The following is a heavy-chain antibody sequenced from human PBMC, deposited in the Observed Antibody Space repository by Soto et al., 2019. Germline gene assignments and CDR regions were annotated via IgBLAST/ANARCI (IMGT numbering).Heavy chain of an antibody. CDR2: ISSSSSTI. Sequence: GGSLRLSCAASGFTFSSYSMNWVRQAPGKGLEWVSYISSSSSTIYYADSVKGRFTISRDNAKNSLYLQMNSLRDEDTAVYYCARVFPRGYYYDSSGYKYYFDYWGQGTLVTVSS. CDR1: GFTFSSYS. J-gene: IGHJ4*02. V-gene: IGHV3-48*02. CDR3: ARVFPRGYYYDSSGYKYYFDY. D-gene: IGHD3-22*01.